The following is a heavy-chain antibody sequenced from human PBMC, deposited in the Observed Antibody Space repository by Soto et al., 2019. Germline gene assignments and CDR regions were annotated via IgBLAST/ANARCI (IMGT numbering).Heavy chain of an antibody. V-gene: IGHV3-23*01. CDR1: VFTFSSYA. CDR3: AKNGGSGSYPPRDY. CDR2: ISGSGCST. Sequence: GTLRLSCAASVFTFSSYAMSWVRQAPGKGLEWVSAISGSGCSTYYADSVKGRFTISRDNSKNTLYLQMNSLRAEDTAVYYCAKNGGSGSYPPRDYWGQGTLVTVSS. J-gene: IGHJ4*02. D-gene: IGHD3-10*01.